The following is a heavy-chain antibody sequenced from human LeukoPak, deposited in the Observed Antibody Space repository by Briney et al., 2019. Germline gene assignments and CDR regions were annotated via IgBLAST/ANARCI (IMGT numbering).Heavy chain of an antibody. CDR1: GFTFSSYA. CDR3: AKDNRWVARPERFDP. V-gene: IGHV3-23*01. CDR2: ISGSGGST. Sequence: AGGSLRLSCAASGFTFSSYAMSWVRQAPGKGLEWVSAISGSGGSTYYADSVKGRFTISRDNSKNTLYLQMNSLRAEDTAVYYCAKDNRWVARPERFDPWGQGTLVTVSS. D-gene: IGHD3-16*02. J-gene: IGHJ5*02.